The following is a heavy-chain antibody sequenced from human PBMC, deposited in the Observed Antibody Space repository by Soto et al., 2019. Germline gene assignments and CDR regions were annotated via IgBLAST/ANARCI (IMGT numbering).Heavy chain of an antibody. V-gene: IGHV3-30*18. D-gene: IGHD6-25*01. CDR2: ISSDGSNN. CDR1: GFTFSSYG. J-gene: IGHJ6*02. Sequence: QVQLVESAGGAVQPGRSLRLSCAASGFTFSSYGMHWVRQAPGKGLEWVAVISSDGSNNYYADSVKGRFPIPSYNSNNPLYLHMNSLSGEDTAVYYCVKDLDLSSQAAGALPCRYCYGMDVWGEGNTV. CDR3: VKDLDLSSQAAGALPCRYCYGMDV.